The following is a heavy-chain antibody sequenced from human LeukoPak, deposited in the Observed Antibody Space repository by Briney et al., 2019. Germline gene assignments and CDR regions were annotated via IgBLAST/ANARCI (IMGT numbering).Heavy chain of an antibody. CDR3: ARSPDYYGSGSPFFFDY. V-gene: IGHV1-18*01. J-gene: IGHJ4*02. CDR1: GYTFTSYG. CDR2: ISAYNGNT. D-gene: IGHD3-10*01. Sequence: ASVKVSCKAFGYTFTSYGISWVRQAPGQGLEWIGWISAYNGNTNYAQKLQGRVTMTTDTSTSTAYMELRSLRSDDTAVYYCARSPDYYGSGSPFFFDYWGQGTLVTVSS.